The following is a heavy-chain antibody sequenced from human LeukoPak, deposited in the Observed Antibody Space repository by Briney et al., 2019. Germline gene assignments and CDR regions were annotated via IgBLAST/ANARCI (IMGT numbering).Heavy chain of an antibody. CDR2: IYTSGST. CDR1: GGSISSYY. CDR3: ARCVDTAMVGIWSY. Sequence: PSETLSLTCTVSGGSISSYYWSWIRQPAGKGLEWIGRIYTSGSTNYNPSLKSRVTMSVDTSKNQFSLKLSSVTAADTAVYYCARCVDTAMVGIWSYWGQGTLVTVSS. V-gene: IGHV4-4*07. D-gene: IGHD5-18*01. J-gene: IGHJ4*02.